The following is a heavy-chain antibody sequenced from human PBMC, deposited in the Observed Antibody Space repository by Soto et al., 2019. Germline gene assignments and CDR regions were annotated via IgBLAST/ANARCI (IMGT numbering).Heavy chain of an antibody. V-gene: IGHV3-48*01. CDR1: GFTFSSYS. Sequence: EVQLVESGGGLVQPGGSLRLSCAASGFTFSSYSMNWVRQAPGKGLEWVSYISSSSSTIYYADSVKGRFTISRDNAKNSLYLPMNSLRAEDTAVYYCARDRGYCSGGSCFSSAFDIWGQGTMVTVSS. J-gene: IGHJ3*02. D-gene: IGHD2-15*01. CDR2: ISSSSSTI. CDR3: ARDRGYCSGGSCFSSAFDI.